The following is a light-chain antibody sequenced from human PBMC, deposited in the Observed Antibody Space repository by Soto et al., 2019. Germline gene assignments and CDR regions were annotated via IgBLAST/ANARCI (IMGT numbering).Light chain of an antibody. V-gene: IGLV1-44*01. Sequence: QSVLTQPPSASGTPGQRVTISCSGSSYNIGSNTVNWYQQLPGTAPKLLIYSNNQRPSGVPDRFSGSKSGTSASLAISGLQSEDEADYYCAAWDDSLNGRVFGGGTKVTVL. CDR1: SYNIGSNT. CDR3: AAWDDSLNGRV. J-gene: IGLJ2*01. CDR2: SNN.